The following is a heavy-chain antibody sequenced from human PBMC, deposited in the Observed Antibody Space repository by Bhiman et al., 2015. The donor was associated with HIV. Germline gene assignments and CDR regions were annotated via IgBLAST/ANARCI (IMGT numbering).Heavy chain of an antibody. CDR1: GFTVSSSY. CDR2: IYSGGTS. CDR3: ARGLVSTYHYFDL. V-gene: IGHV3-66*01. J-gene: IGHJ4*02. D-gene: IGHD5/OR15-5a*01. Sequence: EVQVVESGGGLVQPGGSLRLSCAVSGFTVSSSYMSWVRQTPGKGLEWVSVIYSGGTSYYADSVKGRFTISRDNSKNTLSLQMNSLRGEDTAVYYCARGLVSTYHYFDLWGQGTLVTVSS.